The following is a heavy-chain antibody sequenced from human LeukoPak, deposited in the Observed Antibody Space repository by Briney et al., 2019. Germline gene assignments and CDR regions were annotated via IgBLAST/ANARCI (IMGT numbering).Heavy chain of an antibody. CDR1: GGSFSGYY. D-gene: IGHD6-25*01. J-gene: IGHJ1*01. CDR3: ARNASSGFFND. CDR2: INHSGST. Sequence: SETLSFTCAVYGGSFSGYYWSWIRQPPGKGLEWIGEINHSGSTNYNPSLKSRVTISVDTSKNQFSLTLSSVTAADTAVYFCARNASSGFFNDWSQGTLVTVS. V-gene: IGHV4-34*01.